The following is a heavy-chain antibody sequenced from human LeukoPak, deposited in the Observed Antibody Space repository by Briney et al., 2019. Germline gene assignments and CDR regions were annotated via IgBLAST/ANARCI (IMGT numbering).Heavy chain of an antibody. D-gene: IGHD3-3*01. CDR2: ISYDGSNK. Sequence: PGGSLRLSCAASGFTFSSYAMSWVRQAPGKGLEWVAVISYDGSNKYYADSVKGRFTISRDNSKNTLYLQMNSLRAEDTAVYYCARDEVGTIFGVISNWFDPWGQGTLVTVSS. CDR3: ARDEVGTIFGVISNWFDP. J-gene: IGHJ5*02. CDR1: GFTFSSYA. V-gene: IGHV3-30-3*01.